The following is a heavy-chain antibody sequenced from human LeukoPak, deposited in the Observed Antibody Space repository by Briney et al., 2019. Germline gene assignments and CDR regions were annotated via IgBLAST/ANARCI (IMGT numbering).Heavy chain of an antibody. Sequence: ASVKVSCKASGGTFSSYAISWVRQAPGQGLEWMGGIIPILGTANYAQKFQGRVTITADESTSTAYMELSSLRSEDTAVYYCARIAVADAYNWFDPWGQGTLVTVSS. D-gene: IGHD6-19*01. CDR2: IIPILGTA. V-gene: IGHV1-69*13. CDR3: ARIAVADAYNWFDP. J-gene: IGHJ5*02. CDR1: GGTFSSYA.